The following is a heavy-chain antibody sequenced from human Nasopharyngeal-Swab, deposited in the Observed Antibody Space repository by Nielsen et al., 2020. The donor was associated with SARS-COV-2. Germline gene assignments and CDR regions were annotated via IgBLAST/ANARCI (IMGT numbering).Heavy chain of an antibody. D-gene: IGHD3-10*01. CDR2: IYYSGST. J-gene: IGHJ3*02. V-gene: IGHV4-59*06. CDR3: ARDASPLWFGELWGGAFDI. Sequence: SETLSLTCTVSGGSISSYYWSWIRQHPGKGLEWIGYIYYSGSTYYNPSLKSRVTISVDTSKNQFSLKLSSVTGADTAVYYCARDASPLWFGELWGGAFDIWGQGTMVTVSS. CDR1: GGSISSYY.